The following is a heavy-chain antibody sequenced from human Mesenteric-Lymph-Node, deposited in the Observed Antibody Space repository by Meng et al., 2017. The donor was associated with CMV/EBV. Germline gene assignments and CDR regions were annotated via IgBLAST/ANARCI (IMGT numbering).Heavy chain of an antibody. J-gene: IGHJ1*01. CDR2: ISVYKGNT. CDR1: TYG. D-gene: IGHD6-13*01. Sequence: PGASVKVSCKANTYGISWVRQAPGQGLEWMRWISVYKGNTNYAQKFQGRVTMTTDTSTNTAYMELSSLRSEDTAVYYCAQLAAAGLADWGQGTLVTVSS. CDR3: AQLAAAGLAD. V-gene: IGHV1-18*01.